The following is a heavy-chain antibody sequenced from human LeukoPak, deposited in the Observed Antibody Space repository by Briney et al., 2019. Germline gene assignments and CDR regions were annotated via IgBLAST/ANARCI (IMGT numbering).Heavy chain of an antibody. J-gene: IGHJ4*02. D-gene: IGHD3-9*01. Sequence: PSETLSLTCTVSGGSISSYYWNWIPQPAGKGLEWIGRLYTSGSTNFNPSLKSRVTMSVDTSKNQFSLKLSSVTAADTAVYYCARGYYDILTGYYNYFDYWGQGTLVTVSS. CDR3: ARGYYDILTGYYNYFDY. CDR1: GGSISSYY. CDR2: LYTSGST. V-gene: IGHV4-4*07.